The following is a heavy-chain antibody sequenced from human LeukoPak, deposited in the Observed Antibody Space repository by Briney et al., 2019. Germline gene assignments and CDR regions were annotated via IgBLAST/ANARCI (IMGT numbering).Heavy chain of an antibody. Sequence: PGGSLRLSCAASGFTFSNYYMNWVRQAPGKGPEWVSSISGSSSYIYYADSVKGRFTISRDNAKNSLYLQMNSLRAEDTAVYYCARDVYYYDSSGFDPWGQGTLVTVSS. CDR2: ISGSSSYI. D-gene: IGHD3-22*01. CDR1: GFTFSNYY. V-gene: IGHV3-21*01. J-gene: IGHJ5*02. CDR3: ARDVYYYDSSGFDP.